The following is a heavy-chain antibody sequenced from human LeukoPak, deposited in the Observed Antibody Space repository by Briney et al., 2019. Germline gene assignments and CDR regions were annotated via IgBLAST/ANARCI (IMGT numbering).Heavy chain of an antibody. J-gene: IGHJ3*01. CDR2: INADGSTT. D-gene: IGHD1-14*01. CDR3: VVVVEPPDSDGFDV. Sequence: GGSLRLSCAVSGFTFGNSWVHWVRQAPGKGLVWVSLINADGSTTTYADSVKGRFTISRDNARNTVSLQMNSLTIEDTAVYYCVVVVEPPDSDGFDVWGQGTMITVSS. CDR1: GFTFGNSW. V-gene: IGHV3-74*01.